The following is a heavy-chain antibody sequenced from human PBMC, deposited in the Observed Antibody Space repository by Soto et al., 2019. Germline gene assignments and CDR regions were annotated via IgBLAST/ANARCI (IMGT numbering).Heavy chain of an antibody. CDR3: AREGGYYYDSSGPVNWFDP. D-gene: IGHD3-22*01. CDR2: IIPIFGTA. Sequence: SVKVSCKASGGTFSSYAISWVRQAPGQGLEWMGGIIPIFGTANYAQKFQGRVTITADESTSTAYMELSSLRSEDTAVYYCAREGGYYYDSSGPVNWFDPWGQGTLVTVPQ. J-gene: IGHJ5*02. CDR1: GGTFSSYA. V-gene: IGHV1-69*13.